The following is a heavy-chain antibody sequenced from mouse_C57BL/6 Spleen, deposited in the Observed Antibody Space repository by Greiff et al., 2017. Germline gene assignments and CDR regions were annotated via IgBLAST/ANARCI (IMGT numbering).Heavy chain of an antibody. D-gene: IGHD1-1*01. CDR1: GYAFSSSW. V-gene: IGHV1-7*01. CDR2: INPSSGYT. CDR3: ARYYYGSSSFDY. Sequence: QVQLQQSGPELVKPGASVKISCKASGYAFSSSWMHWVKQRPGQGLEWIGYINPSSGYTKYNQKFKDKATLTADKSSSTAYMQLSSLTYEDSAVYYCARYYYGSSSFDYWGQGTTLTVSS. J-gene: IGHJ2*01.